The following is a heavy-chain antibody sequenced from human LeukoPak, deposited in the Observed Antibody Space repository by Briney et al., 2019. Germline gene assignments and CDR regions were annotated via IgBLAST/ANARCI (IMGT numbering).Heavy chain of an antibody. V-gene: IGHV1-2*02. CDR2: INPNSGGT. CDR1: GYTFTGYY. D-gene: IGHD6-19*01. Sequence: ASVKVSRKASGYTFTGYYMHWVRQAPGQGLEWMGWINPNSGGTNYAQKFQGRVTMTRDTSISTAYMELSRLRSDDTAVYYCARSGMTVAGTKTFDYWGQGTLVTVSS. CDR3: ARSGMTVAGTKTFDY. J-gene: IGHJ4*02.